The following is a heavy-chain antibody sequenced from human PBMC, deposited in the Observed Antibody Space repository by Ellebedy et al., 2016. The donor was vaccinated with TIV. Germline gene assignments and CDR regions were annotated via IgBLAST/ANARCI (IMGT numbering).Heavy chain of an antibody. J-gene: IGHJ4*02. Sequence: GESLKISCAASGFTVSSNYMSWVRQAPGKGLEWVSVIYSGGSTYYADSVKGRFTILRDNSKNTLYLQMNSLRAEDTAVYYCASTGREQVDYWGQGTLVTVSS. CDR3: ASTGREQVDY. CDR1: GFTVSSNY. D-gene: IGHD3-10*01. CDR2: IYSGGST. V-gene: IGHV3-53*01.